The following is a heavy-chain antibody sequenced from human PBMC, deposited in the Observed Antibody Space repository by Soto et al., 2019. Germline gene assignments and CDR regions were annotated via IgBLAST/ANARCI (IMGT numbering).Heavy chain of an antibody. CDR3: AATRLGY. Sequence: EVQLVESGGGLVQPGGSLRLSCAASGFTVSSNYMSWGRQAPGKGLEWVSVIYSGGSTYYADSVKGRFTTSRHNSKNTLYFQMNSLRAEDTAVYYCAATRLGYWSQGTLVTVSS. D-gene: IGHD5-12*01. CDR1: GFTVSSNY. V-gene: IGHV3-53*04. CDR2: IYSGGST. J-gene: IGHJ4*02.